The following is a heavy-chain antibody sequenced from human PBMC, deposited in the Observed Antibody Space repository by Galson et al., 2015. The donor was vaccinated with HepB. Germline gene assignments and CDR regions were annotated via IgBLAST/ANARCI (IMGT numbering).Heavy chain of an antibody. CDR2: ISGGGGTT. Sequence: SLRLSCAASGFTFSSYAMSWVRQAPGKGLEWVSDISGGGGTTYYADSVKGRFTISRDNSKNTLFLQMNSLRAEDTAVYYCAKAHNQRPAHGAYYMDVWGKGTTVTVSS. D-gene: IGHD1-1*01. CDR1: GFTFSSYA. CDR3: AKAHNQRPAHGAYYMDV. J-gene: IGHJ6*03. V-gene: IGHV3-23*01.